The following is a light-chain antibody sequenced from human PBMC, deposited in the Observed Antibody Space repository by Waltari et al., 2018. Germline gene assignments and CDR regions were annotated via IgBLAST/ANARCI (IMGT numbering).Light chain of an antibody. CDR3: HVWDGKSVM. J-gene: IGLJ3*02. CDR2: LDS. V-gene: IGLV3-21*02. Sequence: SSELTQAPSVSVAPGQPATVTCGGDNIGGRSVHWYQQRPGRAPVLVVYLDSDRPSGIPDRCSGSKSGNAATLTISRVEAGDEADYYCHVWDGKSVMFGGGSKLTVL. CDR1: NIGGRS.